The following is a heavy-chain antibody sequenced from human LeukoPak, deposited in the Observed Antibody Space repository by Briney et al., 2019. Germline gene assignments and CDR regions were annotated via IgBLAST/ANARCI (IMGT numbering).Heavy chain of an antibody. D-gene: IGHD3/OR15-3a*01. CDR3: ARDFSAGSYYFDY. CDR2: ISSSGSPI. CDR1: GFTFSDYY. Sequence: GGSLRLSCAASGFTFSDYYMSWIRQAPGEGLEWVSYISSSGSPIYYADSVKGRFTISRDNAKNSLYLQMNSLRAEDTAVYYCARDFSAGSYYFDYWGQGTLVTVSS. V-gene: IGHV3-11*01. J-gene: IGHJ4*02.